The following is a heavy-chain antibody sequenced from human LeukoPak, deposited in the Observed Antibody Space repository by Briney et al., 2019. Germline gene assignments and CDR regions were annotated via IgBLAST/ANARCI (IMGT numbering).Heavy chain of an antibody. CDR3: AKAPRGYNPQYYFDY. V-gene: IGHV3-30*02. CDR2: IRYDGSNK. D-gene: IGHD5-24*01. J-gene: IGHJ4*02. Sequence: PGGSLRLSCAASGFTFSSYGMHWVRQAPGKGLEWEAFIRYDGSNKYYADSVKGRFTISRDNSKNTLYLQMNSLRAEDTAVYYCAKAPRGYNPQYYFDYWGQGTLVTVSS. CDR1: GFTFSSYG.